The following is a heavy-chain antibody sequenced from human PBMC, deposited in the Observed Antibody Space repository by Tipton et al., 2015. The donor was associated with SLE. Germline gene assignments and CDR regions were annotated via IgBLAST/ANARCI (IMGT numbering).Heavy chain of an antibody. Sequence: TLSLTCSVSGAAISAYYWSWIRQPPGKGLEWIGRIYYSGSSYYSPSLKSRVTISVDTSKNQFSLKLSSVTAADTAVYYCARDPNGGYGSFDYWGLGALVTVSS. D-gene: IGHD7-27*01. J-gene: IGHJ4*02. CDR3: ARDPNGGYGSFDY. CDR1: GAAISAYY. CDR2: IYYSGSS. V-gene: IGHV4-39*07.